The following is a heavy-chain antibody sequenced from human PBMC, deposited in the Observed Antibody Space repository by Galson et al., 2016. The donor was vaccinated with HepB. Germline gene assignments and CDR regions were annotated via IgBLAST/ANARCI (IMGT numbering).Heavy chain of an antibody. CDR3: AREVPAFFGVPTVGYFDS. D-gene: IGHD3-3*01. Sequence: RQAPGKGLEWVSYISDSASIIYYADSVKGRFTISRDNAKNSLYLQMNSLRAEDTAVYYCAREVPAFFGVPTVGYFDSWGQGTLVTVSS. J-gene: IGHJ4*02. CDR2: ISDSASII. V-gene: IGHV3-11*01.